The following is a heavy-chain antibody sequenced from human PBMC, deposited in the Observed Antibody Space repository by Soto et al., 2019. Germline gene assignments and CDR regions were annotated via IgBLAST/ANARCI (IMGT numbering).Heavy chain of an antibody. CDR2: VSSAGCSE. J-gene: IGHJ4*02. Sequence: SLRLSFPAPGLIFSNYGIHLVLQAPGKGLESVAVVSSAGCSEYYADSVKGRFPLPVDNSKNTLGLQIDSLKAGDTPVSYCAKDLGSSYGGLFDYWGQGTLVTVSS. CDR3: AKDLGSSYGGLFDY. V-gene: IGHV3-30*18. D-gene: IGHD5-18*01. CDR1: GLIFSNYG.